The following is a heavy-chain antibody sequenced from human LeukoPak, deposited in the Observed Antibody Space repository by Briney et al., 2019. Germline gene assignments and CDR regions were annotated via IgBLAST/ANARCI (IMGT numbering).Heavy chain of an antibody. CDR2: ISSSGSTI. CDR1: GFTFSDYY. V-gene: IGHV3-11*01. CDR3: ARGLRSSWYEGAFDI. D-gene: IGHD6-13*01. J-gene: IGHJ3*02. Sequence: KPGGSLRLSCAAPGFTFSDYYMSWICQAPGKGLEWVSYISSSGSTIYYADSVKGRFTISRDNAKNSLYLQMNSLRAEDTAVYYCARGLRSSWYEGAFDIWGQGTMVTVSS.